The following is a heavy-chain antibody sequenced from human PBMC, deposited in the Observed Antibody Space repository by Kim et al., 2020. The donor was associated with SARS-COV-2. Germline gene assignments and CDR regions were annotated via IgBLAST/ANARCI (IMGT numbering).Heavy chain of an antibody. CDR3: ARFRNNWNYHVFDY. CDR2: INHSGST. V-gene: IGHV4-34*01. D-gene: IGHD1-7*01. CDR1: GGSFSGYY. J-gene: IGHJ4*02. Sequence: SETLSLTCAVYGGSFSGYYWSWIRQPPGKGLEWIGEINHSGSTNYNPSLKSRVTISVDTSKNQFSLKLSSVTAADTAVYYCARFRNNWNYHVFDYWGQGTLVTVSS.